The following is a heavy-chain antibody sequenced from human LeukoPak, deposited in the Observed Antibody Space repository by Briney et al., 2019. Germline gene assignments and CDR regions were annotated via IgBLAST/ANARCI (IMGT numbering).Heavy chain of an antibody. D-gene: IGHD3-10*01. CDR3: TRTPKSAGDYYDT. V-gene: IGHV3-49*04. Sequence: GGSLRLSCTASGFIFGDYTMNWVRQAPGKGLEWVSFIRSKDFGATTAYAASVKGRFTISRDDSKSIAYLQMNSLKTDDTAVYYCTRTPKSAGDYYDTWGQGTMVTVSS. CDR1: GFIFGDYT. CDR2: IRSKDFGATT. J-gene: IGHJ3*02.